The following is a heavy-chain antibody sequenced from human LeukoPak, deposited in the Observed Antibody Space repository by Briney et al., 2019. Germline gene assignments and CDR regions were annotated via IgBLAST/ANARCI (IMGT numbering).Heavy chain of an antibody. D-gene: IGHD6-13*01. J-gene: IGHJ6*02. CDR3: ARGVVAAAGPRVYYYYGMHV. CDR2: IYYSEST. CDR1: GGSMSGISYY. Sequence: SETLSLTYIISGGSMSGISYYWGWIRQSPGKGLEWIGSIYYSESTFYNPSLKSRVTLSIDMSKNQFSLKLSSVTAADTAVYYCARGVVAAAGPRVYYYYGMHVWGQGTTVTVSS. V-gene: IGHV4-39*07.